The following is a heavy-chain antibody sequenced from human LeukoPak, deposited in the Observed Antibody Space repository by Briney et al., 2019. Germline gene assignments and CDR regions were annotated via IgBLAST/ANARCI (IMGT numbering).Heavy chain of an antibody. CDR3: ASRGGGYWV. J-gene: IGHJ4*02. D-gene: IGHD2-21*01. V-gene: IGHV1-2*02. CDR1: GYTLSDYY. Sequence: ASVKVSCKASGYTLSDYYIHWVRQAPGQGLEWVGWINANSGGTYYAQNFQGRVTMTRDTSISTTYTELSSLRSDDTAVFYCASRGGGYWVWGQGTLVTVSS. CDR2: INANSGGT.